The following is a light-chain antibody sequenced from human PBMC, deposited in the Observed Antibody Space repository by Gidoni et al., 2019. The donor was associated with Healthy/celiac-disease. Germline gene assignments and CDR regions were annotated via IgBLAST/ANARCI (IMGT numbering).Light chain of an antibody. CDR3: QHLTT. CDR1: QSVLYSSNNKNY. J-gene: IGKJ1*01. Sequence: DIVMTQSPDSLAVSLGERATINCKSSQSVLYSSNNKNYLAWYQQKPGQPPKLLIYWASTRESGVPDRFSGSGSGTDFTLTISSLQAEDVAVYYCQHLTTFGQGTNVEIK. V-gene: IGKV4-1*01. CDR2: WAS.